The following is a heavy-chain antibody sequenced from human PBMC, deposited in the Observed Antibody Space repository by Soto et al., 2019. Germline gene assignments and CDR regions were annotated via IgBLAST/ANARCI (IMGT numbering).Heavy chain of an antibody. V-gene: IGHV4-30-4*01. J-gene: IGHJ6*02. CDR3: ARVNYYYGSGSYRSASYGMDV. Sequence: SETLSLTCTVSGGSISSGDYYWSWIRQPPGKDLEWIGYIYYSGSTYYNPSLKSRVTISVDTSKNQFSLKLSSVTAADTAVYYCARVNYYYGSGSYRSASYGMDVWGQGTTVTSP. D-gene: IGHD3-10*01. CDR1: GGSISSGDYY. CDR2: IYYSGST.